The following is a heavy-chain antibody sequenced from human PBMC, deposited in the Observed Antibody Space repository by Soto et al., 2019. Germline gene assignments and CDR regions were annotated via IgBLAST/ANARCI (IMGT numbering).Heavy chain of an antibody. CDR1: GYTFTSYY. V-gene: IGHV1-46*01. J-gene: IGHJ4*02. D-gene: IGHD2-8*01. CDR2: INPSGGST. CDR3: ARPPYPGCINAVCYPLDY. Sequence: QVQLVQSGAEVKKPGASVKISCKASGYTFTSYYMHWVRQAPGQGLEWMGIINPSGGSTNYAQKLQGRVAMTRDTSTRTVCMELNSLRSEDTAVYYCARPPYPGCINAVCYPLDYWGQGTLVTVSS.